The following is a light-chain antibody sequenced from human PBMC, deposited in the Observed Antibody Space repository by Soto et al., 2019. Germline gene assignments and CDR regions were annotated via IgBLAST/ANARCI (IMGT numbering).Light chain of an antibody. CDR1: QSVSSY. V-gene: IGKV3-15*01. CDR2: GAS. CDR3: QQYNNWPRT. Sequence: EIVLTQSPGTLSLSPGERATLSCRASQSVSSYLAWYQQKPGQAPRLLIYGASTRATGIPARFSGSGSGTEFTLTISSLQSEDFAVYYCQQYNNWPRTCGQGTKV. J-gene: IGKJ1*01.